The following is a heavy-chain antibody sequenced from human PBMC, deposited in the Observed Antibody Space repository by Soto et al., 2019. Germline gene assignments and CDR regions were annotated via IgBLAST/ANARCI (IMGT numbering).Heavy chain of an antibody. Sequence: SLRLSCAASGFTFSSYWMHWVRQAPGKGLVWVSRINSDGSSTSYADSVKGRFTISRDNAKNTLYLEMNSLRAGDTAVYYCARESEDLTSNLDYWGQGTLVTVSS. CDR1: GFTFSSYW. V-gene: IGHV3-74*01. CDR3: ARESEDLTSNLDY. CDR2: INSDGSST. J-gene: IGHJ4*02.